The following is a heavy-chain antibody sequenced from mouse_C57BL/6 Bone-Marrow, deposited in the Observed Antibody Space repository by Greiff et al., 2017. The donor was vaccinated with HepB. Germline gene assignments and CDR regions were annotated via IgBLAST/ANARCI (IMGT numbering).Heavy chain of an antibody. CDR1: GFTFSSYA. D-gene: IGHD4-1*01. CDR3: ARDQAGTETGYFDV. J-gene: IGHJ1*03. V-gene: IGHV5-4*01. Sequence: VQLKESGGGLVKPGGSLKLSCAASGFTFSSYAMSWVRQTPEKRLEWVATISDGGSYTYYPDNVKGRFTISRDNAKNNLYLQMSHLKSEDTAMYYCARDQAGTETGYFDVWGTGTTVTVPS. CDR2: ISDGGSYT.